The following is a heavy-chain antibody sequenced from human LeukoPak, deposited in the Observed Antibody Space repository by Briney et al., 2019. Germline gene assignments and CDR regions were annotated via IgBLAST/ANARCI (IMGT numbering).Heavy chain of an antibody. Sequence: LRLSCEASGFTVNDYMSWIRQPPGKGLEWIGEINHSGSTNYNPSLKSRVTISVDTSKNQFSLKLSSVTAADTAVYYCARGRGGSPPGGYWGQGTLVTVSS. CDR2: INHSGST. D-gene: IGHD2-15*01. CDR1: GFTVNDY. CDR3: ARGRGGSPPGGY. J-gene: IGHJ4*02. V-gene: IGHV4-34*01.